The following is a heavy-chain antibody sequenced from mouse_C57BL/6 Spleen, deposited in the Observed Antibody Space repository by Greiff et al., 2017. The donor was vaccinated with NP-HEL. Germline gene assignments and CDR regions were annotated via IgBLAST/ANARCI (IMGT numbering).Heavy chain of an antibody. Sequence: EVQLQQSGPELVKPGASVKISCKASGYTFTDYYMNWVKQSHGKSLEWIGDINPNNGGTSYNQKFKGKATLTVDKSSSTAYMELRSLTSEDSAVYYCARGGYYGYDGDFDYWGQGTTLTVSS. CDR2: INPNNGGT. J-gene: IGHJ2*01. D-gene: IGHD2-2*01. CDR1: GYTFTDYY. CDR3: ARGGYYGYDGDFDY. V-gene: IGHV1-26*01.